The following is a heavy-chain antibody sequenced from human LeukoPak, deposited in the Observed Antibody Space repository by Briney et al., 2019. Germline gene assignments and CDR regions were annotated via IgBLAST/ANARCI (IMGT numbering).Heavy chain of an antibody. CDR1: GFTFSSYS. D-gene: IGHD3-10*01. Sequence: GGSLRLSCAASGFTFSSYSMNWVRQAPGKGLEWVAVLSYDGSNEYYADSVKGRFTISRDNSKNTLYLQMNSLRVEDTAVYYCAGSWFYRDYFEYWGQGTLVTVSS. V-gene: IGHV3-30*03. CDR3: AGSWFYRDYFEY. CDR2: LSYDGSNE. J-gene: IGHJ4*02.